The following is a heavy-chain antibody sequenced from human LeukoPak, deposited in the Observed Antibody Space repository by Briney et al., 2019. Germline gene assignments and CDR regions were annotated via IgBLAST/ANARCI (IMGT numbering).Heavy chain of an antibody. V-gene: IGHV4-59*08. CDR2: IYYSGNT. D-gene: IGHD4-17*01. CDR1: GGSISSYY. J-gene: IGHJ6*02. Sequence: PPETRSLTCTVSGGSISSYYWSWIRQPPGKGLEWIGYIYYSGNTNYNPSLKSRVTISVDTSKNQFSLKLSSVTAADTAVYYCVRHSYGDYAANYVMDDWGQGTTVTVSS. CDR3: VRHSYGDYAANYVMDD.